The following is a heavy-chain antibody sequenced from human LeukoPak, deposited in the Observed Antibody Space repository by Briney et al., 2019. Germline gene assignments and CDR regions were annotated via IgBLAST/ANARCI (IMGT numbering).Heavy chain of an antibody. CDR3: ARLASEGTFDH. D-gene: IGHD1-1*01. CDR2: IYPADSDT. Sequence: GESLKISCKGSGYSFTSYWIGWVRQMPGKGLEWMGIIYPADSDTRYSPSFQDQVTISADKSITTAFLQWSSLEASDTAIYYCARLASEGTFDHWGQGSLVTVSS. CDR1: GYSFTSYW. J-gene: IGHJ4*02. V-gene: IGHV5-51*01.